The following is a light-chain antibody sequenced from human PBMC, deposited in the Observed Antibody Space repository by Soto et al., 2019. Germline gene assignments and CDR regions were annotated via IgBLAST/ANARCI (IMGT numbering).Light chain of an antibody. CDR3: GADHGSGSNFVYV. Sequence: QLVLTQPPSASASLGASVTPTCTLSSGYSNYKVDWYQQRPGKGPRFVMRVGTGGIVGSKGDGIPDRFSVLGSGLNRYLTIKNIQEEDESDYHCGADHGSGSNFVYVFGTGTKLTVL. V-gene: IGLV9-49*01. J-gene: IGLJ1*01. CDR2: VGTGGIVG. CDR1: SGYSNYK.